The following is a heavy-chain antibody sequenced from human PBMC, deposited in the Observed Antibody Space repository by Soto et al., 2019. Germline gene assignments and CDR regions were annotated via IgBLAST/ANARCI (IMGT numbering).Heavy chain of an antibody. D-gene: IGHD4-17*01. Sequence: QVQLVASGGDLVKPGGSLRLSCTASGFTFSDYYMSWIRQAPGKGLEWVSCISSSSSYTNYADSVKGRFTISRDNAENSLYLQMNSLRAEDTAVYYCARDDYGGNFDYWGQGTLVTVSS. J-gene: IGHJ4*02. CDR3: ARDDYGGNFDY. CDR1: GFTFSDYY. V-gene: IGHV3-11*06. CDR2: ISSSSSYT.